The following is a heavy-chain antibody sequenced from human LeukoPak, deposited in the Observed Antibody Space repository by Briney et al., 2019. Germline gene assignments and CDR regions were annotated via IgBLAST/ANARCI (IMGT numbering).Heavy chain of an antibody. CDR2: ISGSGGST. Sequence: GGSLRLSCAASGFTFSSYAMSWVRQAPGKGLEWVSAISGSGGSTYYADSVKGRFTISRDNSKNTLYLQMNSLRAEDTAVYYCEKGKGIAAAGTPFDYWGQGTLVTVSS. V-gene: IGHV3-23*01. CDR3: EKGKGIAAAGTPFDY. D-gene: IGHD6-13*01. CDR1: GFTFSSYA. J-gene: IGHJ4*02.